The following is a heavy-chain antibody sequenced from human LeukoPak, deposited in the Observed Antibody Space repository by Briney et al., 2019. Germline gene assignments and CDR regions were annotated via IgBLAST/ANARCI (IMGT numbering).Heavy chain of an antibody. D-gene: IGHD3-10*01. CDR1: GYTFTRNW. CDR3: VRYRGALKTYDY. V-gene: IGHV5-51*01. J-gene: IGHJ4*02. CDR2: IYPGDSDT. Sequence: GESLKISCKVFGYTFTRNWIGWVRQMPGKGLEWMGIIYPGDSDTRYSPFFQGQVTISADKSITTAYLQWNSLKASDTAMYYCVRYRGALKTYDYWGQGTLVTVSS.